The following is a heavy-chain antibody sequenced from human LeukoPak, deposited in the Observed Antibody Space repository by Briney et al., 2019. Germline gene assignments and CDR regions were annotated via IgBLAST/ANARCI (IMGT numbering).Heavy chain of an antibody. Sequence: SETLSLTCTISGGSINGYFWSWIRQPPGKGLEWIGYIYFSGYTRYNPSLMSRVTISLDTSKNQFSLNMTSVTAADTAVYYCAKGSGRPNWFDPWGQGTLVTVSS. CDR3: AKGSGRPNWFDP. V-gene: IGHV4-59*01. D-gene: IGHD3-10*01. CDR1: GGSINGYF. J-gene: IGHJ5*02. CDR2: IYFSGYT.